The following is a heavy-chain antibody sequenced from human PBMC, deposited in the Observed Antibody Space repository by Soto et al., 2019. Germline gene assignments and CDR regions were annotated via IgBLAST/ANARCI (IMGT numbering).Heavy chain of an antibody. CDR1: GFTFDDYA. CDR3: AKDFIVRGVIIGYFDL. D-gene: IGHD3-10*01. Sequence: EVQLVESGGGLVQPGRSLRLSCAASGFTFDDYAMHWVRQAPGKGLEWVAGISWNSGSIGYADSVKGRFTISRDQAKNSLYLQMNNLRAEDTALYYCAKDFIVRGVIIGYFDLCGRGTLVTVSS. V-gene: IGHV3-9*01. J-gene: IGHJ2*01. CDR2: ISWNSGSI.